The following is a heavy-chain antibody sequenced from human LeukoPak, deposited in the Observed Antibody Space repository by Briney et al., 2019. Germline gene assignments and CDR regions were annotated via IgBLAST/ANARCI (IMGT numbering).Heavy chain of an antibody. D-gene: IGHD6-13*01. CDR1: GFTFSNYA. V-gene: IGHV3-48*02. CDR3: ARYKAAAGQSFDY. J-gene: IGHJ4*02. CDR2: ISSSSSTI. Sequence: PGGSLRLSCAASGFTFSNYAMSWVRQAPGKGLEWVSYISSSSSTIYYADSVKGRFTISRDNAKNSLYLQMNSLRDEDTAVYYCARYKAAAGQSFDYWGQGTLVTVSS.